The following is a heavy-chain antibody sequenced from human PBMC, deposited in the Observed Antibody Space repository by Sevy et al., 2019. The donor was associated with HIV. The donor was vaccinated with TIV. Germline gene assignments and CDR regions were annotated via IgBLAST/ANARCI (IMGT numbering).Heavy chain of an antibody. V-gene: IGHV3-21*06. J-gene: IGHJ4*02. CDR1: GFTFIRYN. D-gene: IGHD1-26*01. CDR3: ARGPPDGSYDYFDY. CDR2: VSGSSNYI. Sequence: GGSLRLSCAASGFTFIRYNMNWVRQAPGKGLEWVSSVSGSSNYIYYAESLKGRFIMSRGKAKDTLYLQMNSLRADDPAVYDCARGPPDGSYDYFDYWGQGTLVTVSS.